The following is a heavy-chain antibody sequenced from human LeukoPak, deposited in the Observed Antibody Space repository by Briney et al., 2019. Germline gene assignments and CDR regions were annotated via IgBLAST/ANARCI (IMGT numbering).Heavy chain of an antibody. CDR2: ISHDGNNK. CDR3: ARGRLGYSYGSGFDY. D-gene: IGHD5-18*01. Sequence: PGRSLRLSCAASGFTFSDYAVHWVRQAPGKGLEWMAIISHDGNNKYYADSVRGRLTISRDNSQSTVYVQMGSLRAEDTAMYYCARGRLGYSYGSGFDYWGQGTLVTVSS. V-gene: IGHV3-30*04. J-gene: IGHJ4*02. CDR1: GFTFSDYA.